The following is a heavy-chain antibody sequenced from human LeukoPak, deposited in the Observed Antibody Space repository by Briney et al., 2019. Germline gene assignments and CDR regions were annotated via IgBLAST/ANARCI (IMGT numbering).Heavy chain of an antibody. CDR2: ITGAGKK. D-gene: IGHD3-10*01. J-gene: IGHJ5*02. CDR1: KFTFSNYA. Sequence: GGSLRLSCAASKFTFSNYAMTWVRQAPGKGPEWVSSITGAGKKYYPASVKGRFTVSRDNFQNTMYLKMNAVRAEDTAIYYCAKGKSSGSVDWFDPWGQGTLVTVSS. V-gene: IGHV3-23*01. CDR3: AKGKSSGSVDWFDP.